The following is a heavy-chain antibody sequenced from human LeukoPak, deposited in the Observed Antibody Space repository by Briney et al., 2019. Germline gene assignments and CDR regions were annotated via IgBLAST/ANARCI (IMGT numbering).Heavy chain of an antibody. Sequence: SETLSLTCTVSGGSISDYYWRWIRQPPGKGLEWVGYIYYSGTTKYNPSLKSRVTLSVDTSKNQFSLNLSSVTAADTAVYYCARTSYYYDTSGYNWYFALWGRGTLVTVSS. D-gene: IGHD3-22*01. V-gene: IGHV4-59*08. CDR3: ARTSYYYDTSGYNWYFAL. CDR1: GGSISDYY. CDR2: IYYSGTT. J-gene: IGHJ2*01.